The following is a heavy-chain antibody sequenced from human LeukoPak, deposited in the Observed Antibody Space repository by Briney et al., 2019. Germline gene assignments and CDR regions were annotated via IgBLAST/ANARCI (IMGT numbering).Heavy chain of an antibody. CDR1: GFTFSNHN. J-gene: IGHJ4*02. CDR2: ISTTTSGTTI. Sequence: PGGSLRLSCAASGFTFSNHNMNWVRQAPGKGLEWVSYISTTTSGTTIYYGDSVAGRFTISRDNSKNTLYLQMNSLRAEDTAVYYCARVTEYQLLWAVDYWGQGTLVTVSS. V-gene: IGHV3-48*01. D-gene: IGHD2-2*01. CDR3: ARVTEYQLLWAVDY.